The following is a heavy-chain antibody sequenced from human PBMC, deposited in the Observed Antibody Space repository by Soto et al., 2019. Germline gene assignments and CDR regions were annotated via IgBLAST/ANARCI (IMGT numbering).Heavy chain of an antibody. J-gene: IGHJ6*03. D-gene: IGHD6-19*01. CDR2: ISPYNGNT. CDR3: ARDKSYSSGWYSSYYYYYMDV. CDR1: GYTFTGYY. V-gene: IGHV1-18*04. Sequence: ASVKVSCKASGYTFTGYYMHWVRQAPGQGLEWMGWISPYNGNTNYAQKLQGRVTMTTDTSTSTAYMELRSLRSDDTAVYYCARDKSYSSGWYSSYYYYYMDVWGKGTTVTVSS.